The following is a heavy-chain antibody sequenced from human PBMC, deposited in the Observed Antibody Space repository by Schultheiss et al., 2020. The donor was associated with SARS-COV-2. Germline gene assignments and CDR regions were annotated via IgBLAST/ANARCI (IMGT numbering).Heavy chain of an antibody. V-gene: IGHV4-61*02. J-gene: IGHJ4*02. CDR1: GGSISSGSYY. CDR3: ASLANWAEYYFDY. Sequence: SETLSLTCTVSGGSISSGSYYWSWIRQPAGKGLEWIGRIYTSGSTNYNPSLKSRVTISVDTSKNQFSLKLSSVTAADTAVYYCASLANWAEYYFDYWGQGTLVTVSS. D-gene: IGHD7-27*01. CDR2: IYTSGST.